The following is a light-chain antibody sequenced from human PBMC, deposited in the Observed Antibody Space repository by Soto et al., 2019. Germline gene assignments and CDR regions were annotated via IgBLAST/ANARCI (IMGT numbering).Light chain of an antibody. CDR1: QNIVAH. CDR2: LAS. J-gene: IGKJ4*01. V-gene: IGKV3D-15*01. Sequence: EIVMTXXXXPRSASTWQRATRACRASQNIVAHLAWSQQKPGQAPRALIYLASTRTTGIPARFSGSGSGTEFTLTISSLHSEDSAVYWCQQDNDWPLTVGGGTKVDIK. CDR3: QQDNDWPLT.